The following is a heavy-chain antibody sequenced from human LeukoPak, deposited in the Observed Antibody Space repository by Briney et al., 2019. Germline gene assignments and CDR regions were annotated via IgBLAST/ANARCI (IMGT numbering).Heavy chain of an antibody. Sequence: SVKVSCKASGGTFSSYAISWVRQAPGQGLEWMGGIIPIFGTANYAQKFQGRVTITADESTSTAYMELSSLRSEDTAVYYCARDRRGTTPWIWYFDLWGRGTLVTVSS. V-gene: IGHV1-69*13. CDR3: ARDRRGTTPWIWYFDL. CDR1: GGTFSSYA. J-gene: IGHJ2*01. D-gene: IGHD3-16*01. CDR2: IIPIFGTA.